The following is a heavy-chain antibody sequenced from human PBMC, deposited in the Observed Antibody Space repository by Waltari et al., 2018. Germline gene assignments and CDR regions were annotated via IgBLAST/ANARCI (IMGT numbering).Heavy chain of an antibody. V-gene: IGHV4-39*01. CDR3: ATYIGASLGTAAFDV. D-gene: IGHD5-12*01. J-gene: IGHJ3*01. Sequence: QLQLQESGPGLVKHSETLSLTCSVSGVSITTNRHYWGWIRQPPGQGLEWIGTISYNWATYSSPSLRSRVTIFRDTSKNQLSLKLGSVTAADTAFYYCATYIGASLGTAAFDVWGQGTMVTGSS. CDR2: ISYNWAT. CDR1: GVSITTNRHY.